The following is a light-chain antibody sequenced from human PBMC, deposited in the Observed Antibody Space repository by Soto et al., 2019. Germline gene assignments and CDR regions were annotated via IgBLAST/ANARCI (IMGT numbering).Light chain of an antibody. Sequence: DIQMTQSPTSLSASVGDRVTITCRASQGIRNFVAWYQQKPGKAPKLLIYAASTLQSGVPSRFSGSGSGTDFTLTISRLEPEDFAVYYCHQYGSSPPYTFGQGTKLEIK. J-gene: IGKJ2*01. V-gene: IGKV1-27*01. CDR2: AAS. CDR1: QGIRNF. CDR3: HQYGSSPPYT.